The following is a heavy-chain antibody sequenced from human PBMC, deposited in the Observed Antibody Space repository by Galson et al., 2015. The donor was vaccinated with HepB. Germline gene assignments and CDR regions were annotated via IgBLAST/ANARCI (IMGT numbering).Heavy chain of an antibody. CDR1: GYTFTGYY. V-gene: IGHV1-2*02. CDR2: INPNSGGT. J-gene: IGHJ6*02. D-gene: IGHD3-9*01. Sequence: SVKVSCKASGYTFTGYYMHWVRQAPGQGLEWMGWINPNSGGTNYAQKFQGRVTMTRDTSISTAYMELSRLRSDDTAVYYCAREGPYYDILTYYYYYGMDVWGQGTTVTVSS. CDR3: AREGPYYDILTYYYYYGMDV.